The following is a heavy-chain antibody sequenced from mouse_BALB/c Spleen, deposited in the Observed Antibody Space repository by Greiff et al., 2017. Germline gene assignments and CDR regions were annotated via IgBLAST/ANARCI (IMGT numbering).Heavy chain of an antibody. V-gene: IGHV3-6*02. CDR2: ISYDGSN. CDR3: ARQLGVAWFAY. J-gene: IGHJ3*01. D-gene: IGHD3-1*01. CDR1: GYSITSGYY. Sequence: VQLKESGPGLVKPSQSLSLTCSVTGYSITSGYYWNWIRQFPGNKLEWMGYISYDGSNNYNPSLKNRISITRDTSKNQFFLKLNSVTTEDTATYYCARQLGVAWFAYWGQGTLVTVSA.